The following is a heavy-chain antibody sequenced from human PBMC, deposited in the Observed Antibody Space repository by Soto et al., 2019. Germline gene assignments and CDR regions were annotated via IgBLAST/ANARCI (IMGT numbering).Heavy chain of an antibody. CDR1: GGSNSSSSYY. CDR3: ASPITVDLPHY. CDR2: IYYSGST. Sequence: HLQLQESGPGLVKPSETLSLTCTVSGGSNSSSSYYRGWIRQPPGMGLAWIGRIYYSGSTYYNPSLKSRVTTSVDTSKIQFARTLISVSAADRAVYYCASPITVDLPHYWGQGTLVTVSS. J-gene: IGHJ4*02. D-gene: IGHD4-17*01. V-gene: IGHV4-39*01.